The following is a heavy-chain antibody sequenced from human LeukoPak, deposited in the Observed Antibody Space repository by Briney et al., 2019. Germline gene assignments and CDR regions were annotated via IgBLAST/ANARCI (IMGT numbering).Heavy chain of an antibody. J-gene: IGHJ4*02. CDR3: AKPRLLSKLGTLFDY. V-gene: IGHV3-23*01. CDR1: GFTFSNYA. Sequence: QTGGSLRLSCAASGFTFSNYAMSWVRQAPGKGLEWVSAISGSGGSTYYADSVKGRFTISRDNSKNTLYLQMNSLRAEDTAVYYCAKPRLLSKLGTLFDYWGQGTLVTVSS. D-gene: IGHD1-1*01. CDR2: ISGSGGST.